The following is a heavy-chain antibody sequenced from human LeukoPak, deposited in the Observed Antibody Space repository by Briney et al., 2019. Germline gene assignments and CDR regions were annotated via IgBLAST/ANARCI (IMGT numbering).Heavy chain of an antibody. CDR3: ARVSWGDTSMDRIVYYYYYMDV. V-gene: IGHV3-48*03. CDR1: GFTFSSYE. Sequence: GGSLRLSCAASGFTFSSYEMNWVRQAPGKGVEWVSYISSSGSNIYYADSVKGRFTISRDNAKNSLYLQMNSLRAEDTAVYYCARVSWGDTSMDRIVYYYYYMDVWGKGTTVTVSS. CDR2: ISSSGSNI. J-gene: IGHJ6*03. D-gene: IGHD5-18*01.